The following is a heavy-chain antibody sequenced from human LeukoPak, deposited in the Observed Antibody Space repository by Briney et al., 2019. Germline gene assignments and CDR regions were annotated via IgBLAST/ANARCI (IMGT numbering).Heavy chain of an antibody. CDR3: ARDPSPFYSGSYLGFDP. D-gene: IGHD1-26*01. J-gene: IGHJ5*02. V-gene: IGHV4-59*01. CDR1: GDSISNYY. Sequence: PSGTLSLTCTVSGDSISNYYWSWIRQSPGKGLEWIGYIYDTGSTNFNPSLQSRVTISIDTSKNQFSLKLSSVTAADTAVYYCARDPSPFYSGSYLGFDPWGQGTLVTVSS. CDR2: IYDTGST.